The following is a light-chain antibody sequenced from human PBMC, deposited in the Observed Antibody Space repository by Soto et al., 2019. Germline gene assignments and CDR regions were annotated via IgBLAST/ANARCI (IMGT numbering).Light chain of an antibody. Sequence: QSALAQPASVSGSPGQSITISCTGTSSDVGGYNYVSWYQQHPGKAPKRMIYEVSNRPSGVSNRFSGSKSGNTASLTISGLQAEDEADYYSSSYTSSSTLYVFGNGTKVTVL. CDR3: SSYTSSSTLYV. J-gene: IGLJ1*01. V-gene: IGLV2-14*01. CDR1: SSDVGGYNY. CDR2: EVS.